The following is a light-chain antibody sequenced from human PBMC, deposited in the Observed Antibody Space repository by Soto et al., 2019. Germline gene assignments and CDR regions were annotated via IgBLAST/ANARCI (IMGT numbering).Light chain of an antibody. J-gene: IGKJ1*01. CDR2: DAS. V-gene: IGKV3-20*01. CDR1: QSVSSNY. Sequence: EIVMTHSPATLSVSPGEIATLSCRASQSVSSNYLAWYQQRPGQAPRLLIYDASSRATGVPDRFSGSGSGTDFTLTISRLEPEDFAVYYCHQYGGSPGTLGQGTKVDIK. CDR3: HQYGGSPGT.